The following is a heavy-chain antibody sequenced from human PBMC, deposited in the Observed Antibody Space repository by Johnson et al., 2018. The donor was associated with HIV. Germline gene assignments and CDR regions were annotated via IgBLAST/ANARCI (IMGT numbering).Heavy chain of an antibody. J-gene: IGHJ3*02. CDR1: GFTFSSYW. V-gene: IGHV3-7*01. D-gene: IGHD1-26*01. Sequence: VQLVESGGGLVQPGGSLRLSCAASGFTFSSYWMSWVRQAPGKGLEWVANIKQDGSEKYYVDSVKGRFTISRDNAKNSLYLQMNSLRAGDTAVYYWARGPPLQWELRGNAFDIWGQGTMVTVSS. CDR2: IKQDGSEK. CDR3: ARGPPLQWELRGNAFDI.